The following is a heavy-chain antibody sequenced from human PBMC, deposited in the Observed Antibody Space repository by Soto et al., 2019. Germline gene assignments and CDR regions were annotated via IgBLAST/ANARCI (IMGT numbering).Heavy chain of an antibody. Sequence: EVQLVESGGGLVQPGGSLRLSCAASGLTFSSYWMHWVRQAPGKGLVWVSRINTDGSSTTYADSVKGRFTISRDNTKNALYMQMNSLRVEDTAVYYCAGAGGSNIHFDYWGQGTLVTVSS. J-gene: IGHJ4*02. CDR2: INTDGSST. CDR3: AGAGGSNIHFDY. CDR1: GLTFSSYW. D-gene: IGHD1-26*01. V-gene: IGHV3-74*01.